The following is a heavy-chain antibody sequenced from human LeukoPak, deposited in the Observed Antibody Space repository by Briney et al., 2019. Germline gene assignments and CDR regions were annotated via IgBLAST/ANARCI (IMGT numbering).Heavy chain of an antibody. CDR3: ARYMAADGTFDY. Sequence: ASVKASCKTSGYTFTGYYMHWVRQAPGQGLEWMGWINANSGGTNYAQNFQGRVTMTRDTSINTAYMEVSRLTSDDTAVYYCARYMAADGTFDYWGQGTLVTVSS. CDR1: GYTFTGYY. V-gene: IGHV1-2*02. CDR2: INANSGGT. J-gene: IGHJ4*02. D-gene: IGHD6-13*01.